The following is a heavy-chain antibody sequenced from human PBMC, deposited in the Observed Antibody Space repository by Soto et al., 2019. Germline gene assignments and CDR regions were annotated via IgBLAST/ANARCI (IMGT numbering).Heavy chain of an antibody. CDR2: ISAYNGNT. CDR1: GYTFSSYG. J-gene: IGHJ4*02. D-gene: IGHD3-10*01. CDR3: AKWGPVSYLLDY. V-gene: IGHV1-18*01. Sequence: QVQLVQSGAEVKKPGASLKVSCKASGYTFSSYGISWVRQAPGQGLEWMGWISAYNGNTNYAQNLQGRFTMTTDTSTSTAYMELRSLRSDDTVVYYCAKWGPVSYLLDYWGQGTLVTVSS.